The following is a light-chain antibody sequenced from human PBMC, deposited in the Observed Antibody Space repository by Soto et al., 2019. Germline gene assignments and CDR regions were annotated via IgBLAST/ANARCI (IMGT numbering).Light chain of an antibody. V-gene: IGKV4-1*01. J-gene: IGKJ2*01. Sequence: MERTYIPESLAVSLNERATINCKSSQSVLYSSNNKNDLAWYQQKPGQPPKLLIYWASIRESGVPDRFSGSGSGTDFTLTINNPQAEDVAVYYCQQYYSLWPFG. CDR3: QQYYSLWP. CDR1: QSVLYSSNNKND. CDR2: WAS.